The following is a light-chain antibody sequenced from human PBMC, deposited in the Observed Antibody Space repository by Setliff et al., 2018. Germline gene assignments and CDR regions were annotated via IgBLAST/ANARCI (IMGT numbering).Light chain of an antibody. CDR1: SSNIGSNA. J-gene: IGLJ2*01. V-gene: IGLV1-44*01. CDR3: LSYTSETTHAL. CDR2: DVN. Sequence: QSVLTQPPSASGTPGQRVTISCSGTSSNIGSNAVNWYQQFPGTAPKLIISDVNNRPSGVSHRFSGSKSGNAASLTISGLQAEDEADYYCLSYTSETTHALFGGGTKVTVL.